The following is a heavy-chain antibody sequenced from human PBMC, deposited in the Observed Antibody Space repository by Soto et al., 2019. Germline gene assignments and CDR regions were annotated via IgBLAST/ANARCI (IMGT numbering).Heavy chain of an antibody. Sequence: QVQLVQSGGEVKKPGTSVKVSCKASGYTFTSYGISWVRQAPGQGLEWMGWISGYNGNTNYAQKFQSRVTMTTDTSTTTAYMELRSLSSDDTAVYYCARMGDVPYYYYGLDVWGPGTTVTVSS. CDR1: GYTFTSYG. D-gene: IGHD3-16*01. CDR2: ISGYNGNT. V-gene: IGHV1-18*01. J-gene: IGHJ6*02. CDR3: ARMGDVPYYYYGLDV.